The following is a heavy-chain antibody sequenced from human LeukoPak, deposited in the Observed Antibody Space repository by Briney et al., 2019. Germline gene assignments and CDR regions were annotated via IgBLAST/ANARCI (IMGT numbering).Heavy chain of an antibody. V-gene: IGHV4-34*01. CDR1: GGSFSGYY. D-gene: IGHD5-12*01. CDR3: ARAPRLRFDY. J-gene: IGHJ4*02. CDR2: INHSGST. Sequence: PSETLSLTCAVYGGSFSGYYWSWIRQPPGKGLEWIGEINHSGSTNYNPSLKSRVTISVDTSKNQFSLKLCSVTAADTAVYYCARAPRLRFDYWGQGTLVTVSS.